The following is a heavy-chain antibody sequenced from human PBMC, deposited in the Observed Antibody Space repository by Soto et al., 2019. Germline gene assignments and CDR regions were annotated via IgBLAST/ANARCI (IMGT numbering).Heavy chain of an antibody. Sequence: SETLSLTCTVSGGSISSYYWSWIRQPPGKGLEWIGYIYYSGSTNYNPSLKNRVTISVDTSKNQFSLKLSSVTAADTAMYYCARDGIGAETGTIGYWGQGTLVTVSS. CDR1: GGSISSYY. CDR2: IYYSGST. J-gene: IGHJ4*02. D-gene: IGHD1-7*01. CDR3: ARDGIGAETGTIGY. V-gene: IGHV4-59*01.